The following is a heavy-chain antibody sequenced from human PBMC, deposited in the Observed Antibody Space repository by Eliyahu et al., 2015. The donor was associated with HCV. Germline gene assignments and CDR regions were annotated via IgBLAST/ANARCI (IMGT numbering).Heavy chain of an antibody. CDR2: INPNTGXT. CDR1: GXSFXDYY. CDR3: ASGYYXDNRGSSFDP. V-gene: IGHV1-2*06. Sequence: QVQLVQXGAEVKXPGASVRVSCKASGXSFXDYYMQWVRQAPGQGLEWMGRINPNTGXTNYAQKFQGRVTMTRDTSISTAYMELSRLRSDDTAVYYCASGYYXDNRGSSFDPWGQGTLVTVSS. J-gene: IGHJ5*02. D-gene: IGHD3-22*01.